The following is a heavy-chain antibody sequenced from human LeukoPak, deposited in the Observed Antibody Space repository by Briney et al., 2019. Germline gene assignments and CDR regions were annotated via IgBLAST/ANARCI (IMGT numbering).Heavy chain of an antibody. CDR1: GFTFSSYA. V-gene: IGHV3-23*01. J-gene: IGHJ4*02. D-gene: IGHD2-15*01. Sequence: PGGSLRLSCAVSGFTFSSYAMSWVRQAPGKGLEWVSVISGSGVSTNYADSVKGRFTISRDNSKKTPYLQMNNLRTEDTAVYYCAKPRGGYCSGGSCYPLFDYWGQGTLVTVSS. CDR2: ISGSGVST. CDR3: AKPRGGYCSGGSCYPLFDY.